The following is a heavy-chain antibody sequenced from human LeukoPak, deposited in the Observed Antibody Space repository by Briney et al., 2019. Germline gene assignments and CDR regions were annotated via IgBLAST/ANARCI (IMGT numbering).Heavy chain of an antibody. D-gene: IGHD6-19*01. CDR3: ARASQWLVPFDY. J-gene: IGHJ4*02. Sequence: SETLSLTCTVSGGSISSSSYYWGWIRQPPGKGLEWIGEIYHSGSTNYNPSLKSRVTISVDKSKNQFSLKLSSVTAADTAVYYCARASQWLVPFDYWGQGTLVTVSS. V-gene: IGHV4-39*07. CDR2: IYHSGST. CDR1: GGSISSSSYY.